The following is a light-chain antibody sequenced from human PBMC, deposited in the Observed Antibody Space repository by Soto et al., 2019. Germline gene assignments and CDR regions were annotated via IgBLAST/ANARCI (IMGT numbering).Light chain of an antibody. J-gene: IGKJ4*01. CDR1: QGISSS. CDR2: AAS. Sequence: IQLTQSPSSLSASVGDRVTITCRASQGISSSLAWYQQKPEKAPKLLIYAASTLQSGVPSRFSGSGSGTDFTLTISSPQPEDFATYYCHHLNSYPLGFGGGTKVEIK. CDR3: HHLNSYPLG. V-gene: IGKV1-9*01.